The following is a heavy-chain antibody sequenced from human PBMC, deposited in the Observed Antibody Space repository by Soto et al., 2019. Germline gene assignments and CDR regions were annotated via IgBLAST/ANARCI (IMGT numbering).Heavy chain of an antibody. CDR3: ARRGMSKIGFDT. V-gene: IGHV1-46*01. J-gene: IGHJ3*02. D-gene: IGHD3-10*01. CDR2: FNPSGDAT. Sequence: QVQLVQSGAEVKKPGTSVKVSCKASGYIFSDYYMHWVRQAPGQGLEWMGLFNPSGDATHYAQSFQGRVSVTSDTSTSTVYMELSTLTSEDTAVYYCARRGMSKIGFDTWGQGTMVTVSS. CDR1: GYIFSDYY.